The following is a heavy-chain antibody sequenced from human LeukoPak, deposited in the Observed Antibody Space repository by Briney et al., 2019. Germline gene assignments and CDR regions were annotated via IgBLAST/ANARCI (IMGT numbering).Heavy chain of an antibody. D-gene: IGHD2-15*01. Sequence: GGSLRLSCAASGFTFSSYSMNWVRQAPGKGLEWVSYISSSSSTIYYADSVKGRFTISRDNAKNSLYLQMNSLRAEDTAVYYCARESRVDRGYCSGGSCYPFDCWGQRTLVTASS. CDR3: ARESRVDRGYCSGGSCYPFDC. CDR2: ISSSSSTI. CDR1: GFTFSSYS. V-gene: IGHV3-48*04. J-gene: IGHJ4*02.